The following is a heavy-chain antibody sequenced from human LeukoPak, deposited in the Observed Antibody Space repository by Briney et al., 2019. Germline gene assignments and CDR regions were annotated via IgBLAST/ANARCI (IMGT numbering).Heavy chain of an antibody. CDR1: GFTFSDYS. Sequence: GGSLRLSCAASGFTFSDYSMNWVRQAPGKGLEWVSSISLSSTYIYYADSVKGRFTISRDNAKNSLYLQMNSLRAEGTAVYYCAKVSVGYCSSTSCYVGEYFQHWGQGTLVTVSS. V-gene: IGHV3-21*01. CDR3: AKVSVGYCSSTSCYVGEYFQH. J-gene: IGHJ1*01. CDR2: ISLSSTYI. D-gene: IGHD2-2*01.